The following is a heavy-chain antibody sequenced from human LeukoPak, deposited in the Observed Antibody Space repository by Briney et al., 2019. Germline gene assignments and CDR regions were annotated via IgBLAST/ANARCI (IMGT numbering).Heavy chain of an antibody. Sequence: SETLSLTCTVSGGSISSSSYYWGWIRQPPGKGPEWIGSIYYSGSTYYNPSLKSRVTISVDTSKNQFSLKLSSVTAADTAVYYCASFLWVISFDYWGQGTLVTVSS. CDR1: GGSISSSSYY. CDR3: ASFLWVISFDY. V-gene: IGHV4-39*01. D-gene: IGHD2-21*01. CDR2: IYYSGST. J-gene: IGHJ4*02.